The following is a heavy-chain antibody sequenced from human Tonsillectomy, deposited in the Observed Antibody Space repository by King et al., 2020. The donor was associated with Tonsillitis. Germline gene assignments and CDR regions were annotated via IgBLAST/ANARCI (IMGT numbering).Heavy chain of an antibody. D-gene: IGHD3-10*01. V-gene: IGHV3-30*04. Sequence: QLVQSGGGVVQPGRSLRLSCAASGFTFSSSAMHWVRQAPGKGLEWVAVISYDGNNKYYADSVKGRFTISRDNSKNTLYLQMNSLRVEDTAVYYCAREYYYGSGSPYYYYYYGMDVWGQGTTVTVSS. CDR3: AREYYYGSGSPYYYYYYGMDV. CDR1: GFTFSSSA. CDR2: ISYDGNNK. J-gene: IGHJ6*02.